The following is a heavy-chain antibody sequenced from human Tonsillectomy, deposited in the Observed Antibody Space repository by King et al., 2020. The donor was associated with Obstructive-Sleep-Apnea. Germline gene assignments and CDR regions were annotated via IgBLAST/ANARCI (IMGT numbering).Heavy chain of an antibody. D-gene: IGHD3-10*01. CDR2: ISYDGNNK. J-gene: IGHJ4*02. CDR3: AKCYNSGSYYNGPRG. CDR1: GFTFSSYG. Sequence: QLVQSGGGVVQPGGSLRLSCAASGFTFSSYGMHWVRQAPGKGLEWVAVISYDGNNKYYADSVKARFTISRDNSKNTLYLQMNSLSAEDTAMYYCAKCYNSGSYYNGPRGWGQGTLVTVSS. V-gene: IGHV3-30*18.